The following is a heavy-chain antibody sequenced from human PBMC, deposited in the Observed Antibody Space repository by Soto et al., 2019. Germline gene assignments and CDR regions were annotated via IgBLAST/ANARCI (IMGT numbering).Heavy chain of an antibody. J-gene: IGHJ6*02. CDR3: ARDGTAIAYSGSYYYYCMDV. Sequence: GGSLRLSCAASGFTFSSYWMSWVRQAPGKGLEWVANIKQDGSEKYYVDSVKGRFTISRDNAKNSLYLQMNSLRAEDTAEYYCARDGTAIAYSGSYYYYCMDVWGQGTTVTVSS. CDR1: GFTFSSYW. CDR2: IKQDGSEK. D-gene: IGHD1-26*01. V-gene: IGHV3-7*01.